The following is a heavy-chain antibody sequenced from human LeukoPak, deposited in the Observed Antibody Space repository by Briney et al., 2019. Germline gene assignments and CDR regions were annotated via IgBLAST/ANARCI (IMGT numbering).Heavy chain of an antibody. CDR2: IYYSGST. V-gene: IGHV4-39*01. Sequence: SETLSLTCTVSGGSISSSSYYWGWIRQPPGKGLEWIGSIYYSGSTYYNPSLKSRVTISVDTSKNQFSLKLSSMTAADTAVYYCARGYYFDYWGQGTLVTVSS. CDR1: GGSISSSSYY. D-gene: IGHD3-22*01. CDR3: ARGYYFDY. J-gene: IGHJ4*02.